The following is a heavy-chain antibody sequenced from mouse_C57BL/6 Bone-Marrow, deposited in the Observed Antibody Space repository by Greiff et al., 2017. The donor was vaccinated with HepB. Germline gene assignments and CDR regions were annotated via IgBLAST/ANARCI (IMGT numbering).Heavy chain of an antibody. J-gene: IGHJ3*01. CDR1: GFSLTSYG. CDR2: IWSGGST. Sequence: VMLVESGPGLVQPSQSLSITCTVSGFSLTSYGVHWVRQSPGKGLEWLGVIWSGGSTDYNAAFISRLSISKDNSKSQVFFKMNSLQADDTAIYYCARNIYYDRGFAYWGQGTLVTVSA. CDR3: ARNIYYDRGFAY. V-gene: IGHV2-2*01. D-gene: IGHD2-4*01.